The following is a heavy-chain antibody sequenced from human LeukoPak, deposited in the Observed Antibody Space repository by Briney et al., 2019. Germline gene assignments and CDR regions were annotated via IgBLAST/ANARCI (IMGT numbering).Heavy chain of an antibody. J-gene: IGHJ4*02. D-gene: IGHD3-16*01. CDR1: GGSISSGSYY. CDR3: ARARDRGNYYFDY. Sequence: PSQTLSLTCTVSGGSISSGSYYWSWIRQPAGKGLEWIGRIYTSGSTNYNPSLESRVTISVDTSKNQFSLKLSSVTAADTAVYYCARARDRGNYYFDYWGQGTLVTVSS. CDR2: IYTSGST. V-gene: IGHV4-61*02.